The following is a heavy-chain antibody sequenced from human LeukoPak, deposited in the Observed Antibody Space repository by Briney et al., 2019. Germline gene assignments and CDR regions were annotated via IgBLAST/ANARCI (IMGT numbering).Heavy chain of an antibody. Sequence: SQTLSLTCTVSGGSNSSGSCYWSWIRQPAGKGLEWIGRIYTSGSTNYNPSLKSRVTISADTSKNQFSLKLSSVTAADTALYYCARDGRDSSGWVGSLYYYFGMDVWGQGTTVTVPS. D-gene: IGHD6-19*01. CDR3: ARDGRDSSGWVGSLYYYFGMDV. V-gene: IGHV4-61*02. CDR1: GGSNSSGSCY. J-gene: IGHJ6*02. CDR2: IYTSGST.